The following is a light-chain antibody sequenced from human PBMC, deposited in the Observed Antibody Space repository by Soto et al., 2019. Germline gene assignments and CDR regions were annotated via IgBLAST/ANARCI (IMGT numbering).Light chain of an antibody. V-gene: IGLV2-14*01. CDR3: SSYTSSSTLYV. CDR2: DVS. J-gene: IGLJ1*01. Sequence: QSALTQPASVSGSPGQSITISCTGTSSDVGGYNYVSWYQQHPGKAPKLMIYDVSNRPSGVSNRFSGSKSGNTASLTISGLQAEDDADYYCSSYTSSSTLYVFGTWTKLTVL. CDR1: SSDVGGYNY.